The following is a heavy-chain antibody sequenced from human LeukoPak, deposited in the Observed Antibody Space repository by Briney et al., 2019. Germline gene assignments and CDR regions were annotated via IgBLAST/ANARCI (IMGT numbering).Heavy chain of an antibody. CDR1: GFTFSIYA. CDR2: ISASGGST. CDR3: AKNRGDSGGYCPWYFDY. D-gene: IGHD2-21*01. V-gene: IGHV3-23*01. J-gene: IGHJ4*02. Sequence: PGGSLRLSCAASGFTFSIYAMSWVRQAPGKGLDWVSGISASGGSTYYADSVKGRFTISRDNSKNTLYLQMNSLRAEDTAVYYCAKNRGDSGGYCPWYFDYWGQGILVTVSS.